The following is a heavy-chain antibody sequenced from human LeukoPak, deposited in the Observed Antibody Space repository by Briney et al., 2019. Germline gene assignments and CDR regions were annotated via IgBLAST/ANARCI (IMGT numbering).Heavy chain of an antibody. CDR1: GGSFSGYY. J-gene: IGHJ4*02. D-gene: IGHD3-10*01. V-gene: IGHV4-34*01. CDR3: ARGPYYGSGSYYRLPYYFDY. CDR2: INRSGST. Sequence: PSETLSLTCAVYGGSFSGYYWSWIRQPPGKGLEWIGEINRSGSTNYNPSLKSRVTISVDTSKNQFSLKLSSVTAADTAVYYCARGPYYGSGSYYRLPYYFDYWGQGTLVTVSS.